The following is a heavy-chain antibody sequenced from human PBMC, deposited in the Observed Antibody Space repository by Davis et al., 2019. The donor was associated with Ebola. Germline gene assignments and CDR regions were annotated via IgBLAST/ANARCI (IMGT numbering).Heavy chain of an antibody. D-gene: IGHD3-10*01. CDR2: IKQGGSER. CDR3: ATGRAGGY. CDR1: RFTFSSYW. J-gene: IGHJ4*02. Sequence: PGGSLRLSCTASRFTFSSYWMSWVRQAPGKGLEWVANIKQGGSERYYLDSVRGRFTISRDDAKNSVYLEMNGLGAEDTATYYGATGRAGGYWGQGTLVTVSS. V-gene: IGHV3-7*01.